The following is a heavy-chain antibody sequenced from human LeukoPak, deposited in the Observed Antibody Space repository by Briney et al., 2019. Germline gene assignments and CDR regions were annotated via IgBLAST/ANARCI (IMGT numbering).Heavy chain of an antibody. Sequence: ASVKVSCKTSGFTFGTYAIQWVRQAPGQSLEWMGWIHAGNGNTKYSPNVQGRVTISRDTSAGTAYLELDSLRPEDTAVYYCAREHDTLAGFAFDYWGQGTLVTVSS. CDR3: AREHDTLAGFAFDY. CDR1: GFTFGTYA. V-gene: IGHV1-3*01. CDR2: IHAGNGNT. D-gene: IGHD3-9*01. J-gene: IGHJ4*02.